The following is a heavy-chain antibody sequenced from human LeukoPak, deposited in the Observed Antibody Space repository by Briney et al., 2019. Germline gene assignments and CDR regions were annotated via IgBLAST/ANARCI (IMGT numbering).Heavy chain of an antibody. CDR2: ISSSSSTI. V-gene: IGHV3-48*02. CDR1: GFTFSSYS. Sequence: GGSLRLSCAASGFTFSSYSMNWVRHAPGKGLEVVSYISSSSSTIYYADSVKGRFTISRDNAKNSLYLQMNSLRDEDTAVYYCARDIGLRFLEWLSPGIDYWGQGTLVTVSS. D-gene: IGHD3-3*01. J-gene: IGHJ4*02. CDR3: ARDIGLRFLEWLSPGIDY.